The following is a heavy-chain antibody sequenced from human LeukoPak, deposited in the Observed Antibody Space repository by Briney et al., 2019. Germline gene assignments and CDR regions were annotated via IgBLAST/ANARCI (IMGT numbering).Heavy chain of an antibody. D-gene: IGHD1-26*01. CDR3: AREVGAFDI. Sequence: GVSLRLSCVASVFTFSSLVMSGPRRAPGEGVEGVAVVWSNGSNKYYADSVKGRFNISRDNSKHTMYLQMNSLRAEDTGVYYCAREVGAFDIWGQGTLVTVSS. J-gene: IGHJ3*02. V-gene: IGHV3-33*08. CDR1: VFTFSSLV. CDR2: VWSNGSNK.